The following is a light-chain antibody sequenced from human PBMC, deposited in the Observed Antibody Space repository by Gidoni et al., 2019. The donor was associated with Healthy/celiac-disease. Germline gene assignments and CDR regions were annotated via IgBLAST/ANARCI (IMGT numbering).Light chain of an antibody. V-gene: IGLV2-14*01. CDR3: SSYTSSSTRV. CDR1: SSDVGGYNY. Sequence: QSALTQPASVSGSPGQSITISCTGTSSDVGGYNYVSWYQQHPGKAPKRMIYEVSNRPSGVSNRFSGSKSGNTASLTISGLQAEDDADYYCSSYTSSSTRVFGGGTKLTVL. CDR2: EVS. J-gene: IGLJ2*01.